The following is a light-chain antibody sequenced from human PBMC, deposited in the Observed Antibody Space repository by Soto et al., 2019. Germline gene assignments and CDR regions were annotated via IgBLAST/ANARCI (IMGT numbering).Light chain of an antibody. J-gene: IGLJ3*02. CDR3: SSYTTSYTQV. CDR1: SSDVGGYNY. V-gene: IGLV2-14*01. Sequence: QSALTQPASVSGFLGQSIPIPCTGTSSDVGGYNYVSWYQHHPGKAPKLMVYEVSNRPSGVSNRFSGSKSGTTASLTISGLQAEDEADYYCSSYTTSYTQVFGGGTKLTVL. CDR2: EVS.